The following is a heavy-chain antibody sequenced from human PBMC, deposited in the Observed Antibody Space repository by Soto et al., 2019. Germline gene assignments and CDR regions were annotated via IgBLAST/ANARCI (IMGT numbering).Heavy chain of an antibody. Sequence: PGGSLRLSCAVSGFTFTNYGINWVRQAPGKGLQWVSSMSKSDYKYYSDSVKGRFTISRDNTKNSVSLQMNTLRAEDTAVYYCAREDSIIIPAVSDFWGQGTLVTVSS. V-gene: IGHV3-21*01. J-gene: IGHJ4*02. D-gene: IGHD2-2*01. CDR1: GFTFTNYG. CDR2: MSKSDYK. CDR3: AREDSIIIPAVSDF.